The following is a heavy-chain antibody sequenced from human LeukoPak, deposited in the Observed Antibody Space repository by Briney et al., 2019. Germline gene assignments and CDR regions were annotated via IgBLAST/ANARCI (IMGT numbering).Heavy chain of an antibody. J-gene: IGHJ4*02. CDR2: ISSGGALT. CDR1: GFTFSTYA. V-gene: IGHV3-23*01. CDR3: GKEGGLYDSGGYFDY. D-gene: IGHD3-3*01. Sequence: GGSLRLSCTASGFTFSTYAMGWVRQAPGRGPEWVSTISSGGALTYYADSVKGRFTISRDTSKNTLYLQMNSLTAEDTAIYYCGKEGGLYDSGGYFDYWGQGSLVTVSS.